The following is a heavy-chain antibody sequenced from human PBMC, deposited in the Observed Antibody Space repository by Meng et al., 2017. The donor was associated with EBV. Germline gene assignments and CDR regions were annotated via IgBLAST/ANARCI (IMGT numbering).Heavy chain of an antibody. V-gene: IGHV1-69*01. J-gene: IGHJ4*02. D-gene: IGHD3-10*01. Sequence: QGQLVQSAAEVKKPGSSDKVSCKSSGGPFRYYAISWVRQAPGQGLEWLGGFLPRLGAPNYAQKFHGRVKITADESTSTHYMDLSSLRSEDTAIYYCASESGRGYTPDYWGQGTLVTVSS. CDR1: GGPFRYYA. CDR2: FLPRLGAP. CDR3: ASESGRGYTPDY.